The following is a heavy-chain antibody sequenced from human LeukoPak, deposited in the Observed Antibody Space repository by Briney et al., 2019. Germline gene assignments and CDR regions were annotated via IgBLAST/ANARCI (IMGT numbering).Heavy chain of an antibody. Sequence: KASETLSLTCTVSGGSISSGGYYWSWIRQLPGKGLEWIGYIYYSGSTYYNPSLKSRVTISVDTSKNQFSLKLSSVTAADTAVYYCARERGYYYDSSGYYFDYWGQGTLVTVSS. V-gene: IGHV4-31*03. CDR1: GGSISSGGYY. CDR2: IYYSGST. CDR3: ARERGYYYDSSGYYFDY. D-gene: IGHD3-22*01. J-gene: IGHJ4*02.